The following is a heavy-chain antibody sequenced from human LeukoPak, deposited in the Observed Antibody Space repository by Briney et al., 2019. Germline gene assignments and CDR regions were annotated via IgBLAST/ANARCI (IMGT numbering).Heavy chain of an antibody. D-gene: IGHD5-12*01. V-gene: IGHV4-59*08. Sequence: KPSETLSLTCTVSDGSISSYYWSWIRQPPGKGLEWIGYIYYSGSTNYNPSLKSRVTISVDTSKNQFSLKLSSVTAADTAVYYCARVIYSGYDLSAFDIWGQGTMVTVSS. CDR2: IYYSGST. CDR3: ARVIYSGYDLSAFDI. J-gene: IGHJ3*02. CDR1: DGSISSYY.